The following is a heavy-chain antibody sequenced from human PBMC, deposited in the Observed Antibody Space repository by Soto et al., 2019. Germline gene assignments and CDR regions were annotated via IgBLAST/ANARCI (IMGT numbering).Heavy chain of an antibody. CDR1: GFAFNGHG. D-gene: IGHD5-12*01. CDR2: IVHDGSED. J-gene: IGHJ5*02. CDR3: ARDDLYEDKGLDP. Sequence: QVQLVESGGGVVQPGRSLRISCEASGFAFNGHGMHWVRQAPGKGLEWVAVIVHDGSEDFYADSVRGRFTISRDNSKNVLYLEMNSLRVEDTAVYYCARDDLYEDKGLDPWGQGTLVTVSP. V-gene: IGHV3-33*01.